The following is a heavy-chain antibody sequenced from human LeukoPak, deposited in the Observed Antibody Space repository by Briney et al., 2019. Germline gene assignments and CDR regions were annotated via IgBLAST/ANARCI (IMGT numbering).Heavy chain of an antibody. D-gene: IGHD5-12*01. CDR2: ISYDGTNT. CDR3: ARGRYTGYDSGYSDY. Sequence: PGGSLRLSCAASGFTFSSYAMHWVRQAPGKGLEWVAAISYDGTNTYYTDSAKGRFTISRDNSKNTLYLQMNSLRAEDTAVYSCARGRYTGYDSGYSDYWGQGILVTVSS. V-gene: IGHV3-30*04. J-gene: IGHJ4*02. CDR1: GFTFSSYA.